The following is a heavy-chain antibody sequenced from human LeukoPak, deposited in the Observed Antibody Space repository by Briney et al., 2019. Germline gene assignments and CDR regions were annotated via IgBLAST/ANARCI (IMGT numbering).Heavy chain of an antibody. CDR3: AKPQEADLWVPDS. Sequence: GGSLRLSCAASGFSFTTYWMGWVRQAPGKGLGWVSYISSSGSTIYYADSVKGRFTISRDNSKNTLYLEMNSLIPEDTGLYYCAKPQEADLWVPDSWGQGTLVTVSS. V-gene: IGHV3-48*01. D-gene: IGHD3-3*01. CDR1: GFSFTTYW. J-gene: IGHJ4*02. CDR2: ISSSGSTI.